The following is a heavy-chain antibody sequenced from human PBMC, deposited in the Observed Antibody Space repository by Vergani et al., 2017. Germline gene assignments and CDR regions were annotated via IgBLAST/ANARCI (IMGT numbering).Heavy chain of an antibody. CDR1: GGSFSGYY. V-gene: IGHV4-34*01. Sequence: QVQLQQWGAGLLKPSETLSLTCAVYGGSFSGYYWSWIRQPPGKGLEWIGEINHSGSTNYNPSLKSRVTISVDTSKNQFSLKLSSVTAADTAVYYCARGFGSGWFPDYWGQGTLVTVSS. D-gene: IGHD6-19*01. CDR2: INHSGST. CDR3: ARGFGSGWFPDY. J-gene: IGHJ4*02.